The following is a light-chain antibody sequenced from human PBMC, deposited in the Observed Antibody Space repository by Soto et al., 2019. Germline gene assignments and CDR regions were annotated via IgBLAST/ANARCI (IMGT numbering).Light chain of an antibody. J-gene: IGKJ1*01. CDR2: KAS. CDR1: QSISSW. Sequence: DIQMTQSPSTLSASVGDRVTITCRASQSISSWLAWYQQKPGKAPKLLIYKASSLESGVPSRFSGSGSRTEFTLTISSLQPDDFATYYCQPYHTWWTFGQGTKVEI. V-gene: IGKV1-5*03. CDR3: QPYHTWWT.